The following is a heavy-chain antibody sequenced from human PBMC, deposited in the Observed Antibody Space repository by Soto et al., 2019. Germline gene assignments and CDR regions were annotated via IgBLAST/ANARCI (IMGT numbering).Heavy chain of an antibody. CDR1: GGTFGTYT. D-gene: IGHD6-13*01. CDR2: ILHMLDIT. V-gene: IGHV1-69*02. CDR3: ALGSWSAETFDI. Sequence: QVQLVQSGDEVEKPGSSVKVSCKASGGTFGTYTLIWVRQAPGQRLEWVGRILHMLDITNTTQRFQDRVTITADKSTCTAYLQLSSLRSEDTAVYYCALGSWSAETFDIWGRGTMVTVSS. J-gene: IGHJ3*02.